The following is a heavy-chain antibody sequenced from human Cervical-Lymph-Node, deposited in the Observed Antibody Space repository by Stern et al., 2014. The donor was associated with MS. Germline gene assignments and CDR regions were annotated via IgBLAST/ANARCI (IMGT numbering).Heavy chain of an antibody. CDR3: ARRPDFWSGYYFDY. CDR1: GFSLSTSGVG. Sequence: QITLKESGPTPVKPTQTLTLTCTFSGFSLSTSGVGVAWIRQPPGKALELIALIYWDGDKRYSPSLERRLTITKDSSKNQVVLTMTNMDPVDTGAYYCARRPDFWSGYYFDYWGQGALVTVSS. CDR2: IYWDGDK. V-gene: IGHV2-5*02. J-gene: IGHJ4*01. D-gene: IGHD3-3*01.